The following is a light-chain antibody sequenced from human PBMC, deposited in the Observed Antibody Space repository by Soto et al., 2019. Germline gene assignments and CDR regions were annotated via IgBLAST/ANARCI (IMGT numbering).Light chain of an antibody. J-gene: IGKJ5*01. V-gene: IGKV1-12*01. CDR1: QDISTW. Sequence: DIQMTQSPSSVSASVGDRVTITCRASQDISTWLAWYQQKPGTAPKLLIYDASSLQSGVPSRFSGSGSGTDFTLTISNLQPEDFATYYCQQANSFPVTFGQGTQVDIK. CDR2: DAS. CDR3: QQANSFPVT.